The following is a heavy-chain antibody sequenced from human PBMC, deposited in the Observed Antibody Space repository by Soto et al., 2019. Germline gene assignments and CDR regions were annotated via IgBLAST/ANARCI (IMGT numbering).Heavy chain of an antibody. CDR1: GGSITRNNHY. CDR3: ARLGSSGWYQGSDFDY. J-gene: IGHJ4*02. CDR2: ILYSGST. Sequence: QLQLQESGPGLVKPSETLSLTCIVSGGSITRNNHYWGWIRQSPGKGLEWIGSILYSGSTNYNPSLKRRVTLSVETSKNLFSRKMSSVTAADPALYYCARLGSSGWYQGSDFDYWCQGTLVTVSS. D-gene: IGHD6-19*01. V-gene: IGHV4-39*01.